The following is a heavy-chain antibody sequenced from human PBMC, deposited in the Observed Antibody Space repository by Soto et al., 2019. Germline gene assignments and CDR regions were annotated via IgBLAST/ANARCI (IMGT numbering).Heavy chain of an antibody. CDR1: GGTFSSYT. J-gene: IGHJ6*03. D-gene: IGHD4-4*01. CDR3: AVSRMTTVTTRFSDYYYYYMDV. V-gene: IGHV1-69*02. Sequence: SVKVSCKASGGTFSSYTISWVRQAPGQGLEWMGRIIPILGIANYAQKFQGRVTITADKSTSTAYMELSSLRSEDTAVYYCAVSRMTTVTTRFSDYYYYYMDVWGKGTTVTVSS. CDR2: IIPILGIA.